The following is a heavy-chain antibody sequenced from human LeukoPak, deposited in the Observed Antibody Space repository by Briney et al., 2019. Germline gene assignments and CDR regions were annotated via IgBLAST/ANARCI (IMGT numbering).Heavy chain of an antibody. Sequence: SETLSLTCTVSGGSISSYYWSWIRQPAGKGLEWIGRIYTSGSTNYNPSLKSRVTMSVDTSKNQFSLKLCSVTAADTAVYYCARGRGYPRGSYSDYFDYWGQGTLVTVSS. D-gene: IGHD1-26*01. J-gene: IGHJ4*02. CDR2: IYTSGST. CDR3: ARGRGYPRGSYSDYFDY. CDR1: GGSISSYY. V-gene: IGHV4-4*07.